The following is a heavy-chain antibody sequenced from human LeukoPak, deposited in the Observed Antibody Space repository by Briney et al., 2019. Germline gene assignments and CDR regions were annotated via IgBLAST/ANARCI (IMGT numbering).Heavy chain of an antibody. J-gene: IGHJ4*02. D-gene: IGHD1-7*01. CDR1: GGTFSSYA. Sequence: GASVKVSCKASGGTFSSYAISWGRQAPGQGLEWMGGIIPIFGTANYAQKFQGRVTITTDESTSTAYMELSSLRSEDTAVYYCASFAGTINSFDYWGQGTLVTVSS. V-gene: IGHV1-69*05. CDR2: IIPIFGTA. CDR3: ASFAGTINSFDY.